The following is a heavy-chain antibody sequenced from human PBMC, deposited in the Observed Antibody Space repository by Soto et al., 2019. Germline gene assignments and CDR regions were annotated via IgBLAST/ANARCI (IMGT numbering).Heavy chain of an antibody. CDR2: IAYDGSEK. D-gene: IGHD2-15*01. V-gene: IGHV3-30-3*01. J-gene: IGHJ6*02. CDR1: GFTFSSYG. CDR3: ARDLRGCSGGTCYSTYHYGMDV. Sequence: QVQLVESGGGVVQPGRSLRLSCAASGFTFSSYGIHWVRQAPGKGLEWVAVIAYDGSEKYYADSVNGRFTISRDNSQNTLFLQMSSLNPDDPALYYCARDLRGCSGGTCYSTYHYGMDVWGQGTTVTVSS.